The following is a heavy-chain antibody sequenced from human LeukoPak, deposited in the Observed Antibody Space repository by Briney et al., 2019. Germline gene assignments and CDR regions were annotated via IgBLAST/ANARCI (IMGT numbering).Heavy chain of an antibody. J-gene: IGHJ2*01. CDR3: AKDPGWFGEDKNWYFDL. V-gene: IGHV3-64*04. D-gene: IGHD3-10*01. Sequence: GGSLRLSCSASGFTFRDYPIHWVRQAPGEGLQYVSAISSAGGTTYYADSVRGRFTISRDNSKNTLYVQMNSLRADDTAVYYCAKDPGWFGEDKNWYFDLWGRGTLVTVSS. CDR1: GFTFRDYP. CDR2: ISSAGGTT.